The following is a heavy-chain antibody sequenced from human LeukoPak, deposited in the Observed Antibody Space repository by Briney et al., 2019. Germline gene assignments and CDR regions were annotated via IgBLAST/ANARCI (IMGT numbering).Heavy chain of an antibody. Sequence: PGGSLRLSCAASGFTFNSYTMNWVRQAPGKGLEWVSCVSKSSDYIYYADSMRGRFTISRDNAKNLVYLEMNSLRAEDTGVYYCAREEDSRAIRTSDGLDVWGEGTTVTVSP. V-gene: IGHV3-21*01. CDR2: VSKSSDYI. D-gene: IGHD3-22*01. CDR3: AREEDSRAIRTSDGLDV. J-gene: IGHJ6*04. CDR1: GFTFNSYT.